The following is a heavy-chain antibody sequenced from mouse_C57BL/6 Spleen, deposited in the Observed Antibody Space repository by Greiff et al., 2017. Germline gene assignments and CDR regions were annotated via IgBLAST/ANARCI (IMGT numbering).Heavy chain of an antibody. CDR1: GFTFSDYG. Sequence: DVQLVESGGGLVKPGGSLKLSCAASGFTFSDYGMHWVRQAPEKGLEWVAYISSGSSTIYYADTVKGRFTISRDNAKNTLFLQMTSLRSEDTAMYYCARDYGNYVDAMDYWGQGTSVTVSS. J-gene: IGHJ4*01. D-gene: IGHD2-1*01. CDR2: ISSGSSTI. V-gene: IGHV5-17*01. CDR3: ARDYGNYVDAMDY.